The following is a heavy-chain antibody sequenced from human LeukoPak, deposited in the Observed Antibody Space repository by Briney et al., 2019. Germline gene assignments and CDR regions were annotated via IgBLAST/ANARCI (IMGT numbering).Heavy chain of an antibody. CDR1: GGSFSGYY. CDR2: INHSGST. J-gene: IGHJ5*02. Sequence: PSETLSLXCAVYGGSFSGYYWSWIRQPPGKGLEWIGEINHSGSTNYNPSLKSRVTISVDTSKNQFSLKLSSVTAADTAVYYCARETTIFGVGRGWFDPWGQGTLVTVSS. V-gene: IGHV4-34*01. D-gene: IGHD3-3*01. CDR3: ARETTIFGVGRGWFDP.